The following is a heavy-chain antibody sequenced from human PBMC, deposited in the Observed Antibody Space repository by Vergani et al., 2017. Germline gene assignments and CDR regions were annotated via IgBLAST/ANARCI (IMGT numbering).Heavy chain of an antibody. CDR3: ARVSVWFGEFVIRYGMDV. J-gene: IGHJ6*02. Sequence: QVQLVQSGAEVKKPGASVKVSCKASGYTFTSYAMHWVRQAPGQRLEWMGWINAGNGNTKYSQKFQGRVTITRDTSTSTAYMELSSLRSEDTAVYYCARVSVWFGEFVIRYGMDVWSQGTTLTVSS. CDR1: GYTFTSYA. D-gene: IGHD3-10*01. V-gene: IGHV1-3*01. CDR2: INAGNGNT.